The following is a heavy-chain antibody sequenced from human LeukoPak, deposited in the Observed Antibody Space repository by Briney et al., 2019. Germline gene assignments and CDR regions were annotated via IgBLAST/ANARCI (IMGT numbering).Heavy chain of an antibody. CDR2: VNHSGST. CDR3: ARGEWQWLGGYYYMDV. D-gene: IGHD6-19*01. CDR1: GGSFSGYY. J-gene: IGHJ6*03. V-gene: IGHV4-34*01. Sequence: SETLSLTCAVYGGSFSGYYWSWIRQPPGKGLEWIGEVNHSGSTNYNPSLKSRVTISVDTSKNQFSLKLSSVTAADTAVYYCARGEWQWLGGYYYMDVWGKGTTVTVSS.